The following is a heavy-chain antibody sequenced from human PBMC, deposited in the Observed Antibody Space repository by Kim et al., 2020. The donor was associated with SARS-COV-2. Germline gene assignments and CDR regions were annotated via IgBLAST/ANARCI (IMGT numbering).Heavy chain of an antibody. CDR3: ARERGGGNEDS. Sequence: GGSLRLSCAASGFTFSKYWMHWVRQVPGKGLAWVSLINSDGTWTNYADSVRGRFTISRDNAKNRVDPQMNGLRAEDTAVYYCARERGGGNEDSWGQGTLVTVSS. CDR2: INSDGTWT. J-gene: IGHJ4*02. D-gene: IGHD2-15*01. CDR1: GFTFSKYW. V-gene: IGHV3-74*01.